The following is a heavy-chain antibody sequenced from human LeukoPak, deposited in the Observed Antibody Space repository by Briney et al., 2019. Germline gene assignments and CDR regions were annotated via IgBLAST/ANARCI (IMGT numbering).Heavy chain of an antibody. V-gene: IGHV3-7*01. Sequence: GGSLRLSCAASGFTFSSYWMSWLRQAPGKGLEWVPNIKQDGSEKYYVDSVKGRFTISRDNAKNSLYLQMNSLRAEDTAVYYCARDRRPITMIRGVTFDYWGQGTLVTVSS. J-gene: IGHJ4*02. D-gene: IGHD3-10*01. CDR3: ARDRRPITMIRGVTFDY. CDR2: IKQDGSEK. CDR1: GFTFSSYW.